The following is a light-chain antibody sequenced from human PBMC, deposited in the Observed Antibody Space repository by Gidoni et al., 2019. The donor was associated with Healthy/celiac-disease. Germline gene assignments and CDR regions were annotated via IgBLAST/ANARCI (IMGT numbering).Light chain of an antibody. CDR1: QDISNY. Sequence: DIQMTQSPSSLSASVGDRVTITGQASQDISNYLNWYQQKPGKAPKLLIYDASNLETGVPSRFSGSGSGTDFTFTISSLQPEDIATYYCRQYDNRPFTFGPGTKVDIK. V-gene: IGKV1-33*01. CDR2: DAS. CDR3: RQYDNRPFT. J-gene: IGKJ3*01.